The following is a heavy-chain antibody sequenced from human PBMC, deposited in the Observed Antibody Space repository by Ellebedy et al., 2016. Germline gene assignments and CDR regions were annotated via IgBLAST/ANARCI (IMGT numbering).Heavy chain of an antibody. D-gene: IGHD3/OR15-3a*01. J-gene: IGHJ6*02. CDR2: INHSGST. V-gene: IGHV4-34*01. Sequence: GSLRLSXAVYGGSFSGYYWSWIRQPPGKGLEWIGEINHSGSTNYNPSLKSRVTISVDTSKNQFSLKLSSVTAADTAVYYRARDGLGYYYYYGMDVWGQGTTVTVSS. CDR1: GGSFSGYY. CDR3: ARDGLGYYYYYGMDV.